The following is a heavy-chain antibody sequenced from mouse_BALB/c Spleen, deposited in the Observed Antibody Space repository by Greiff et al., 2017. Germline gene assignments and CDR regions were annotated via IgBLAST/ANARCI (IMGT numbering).Heavy chain of an antibody. CDR3: ARYTTAYYYAMDY. D-gene: IGHD1-2*01. V-gene: IGHV5-17*02. CDR2: ISSGSSTI. J-gene: IGHJ4*01. CDR1: GFTFSSFG. Sequence: EVQVVESGGGLVQPGGSRKLSCAASGFTFSSFGMHWVRQAPEKGLEWVAYISSGSSTIYYADTVKGRYTISRDNPKNTLFLQMTSLRSEDTAMDYCARYTTAYYYAMDYWGQGTSVTVSA.